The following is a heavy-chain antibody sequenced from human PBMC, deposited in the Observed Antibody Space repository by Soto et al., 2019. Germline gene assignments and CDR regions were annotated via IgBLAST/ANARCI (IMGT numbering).Heavy chain of an antibody. V-gene: IGHV1-8*01. J-gene: IGHJ6*03. Sequence: SVNVSCKASGYTFTSYYINWVRQATGQGLEWMGWMNPNSGNTGYAQKFQGRVTMTRNTSISTAYMDLSSLRSEDTAVYYCARGYSHRYYYYHMDFWGKGTTVTVSS. CDR1: GYTFTSYY. D-gene: IGHD2-15*01. CDR3: ARGYSHRYYYYHMDF. CDR2: MNPNSGNT.